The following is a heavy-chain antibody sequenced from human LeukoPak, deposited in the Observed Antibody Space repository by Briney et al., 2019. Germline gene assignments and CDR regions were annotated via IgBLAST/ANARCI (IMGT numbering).Heavy chain of an antibody. D-gene: IGHD1-20*01. CDR1: GFTFGDYA. CDR3: TRDKARYNWKGVDAFDI. CDR2: IRSKAYGGTT. Sequence: GALRLSCTASGFTFGDYAMSWFRQAPGKGLEWVGFIRSKAYGGTTEYAASVKGRFTISRDDSKSIAYLQMNSLKTEDTAVYYCTRDKARYNWKGVDAFDIWGQGTMVTVSS. V-gene: IGHV3-49*03. J-gene: IGHJ3*02.